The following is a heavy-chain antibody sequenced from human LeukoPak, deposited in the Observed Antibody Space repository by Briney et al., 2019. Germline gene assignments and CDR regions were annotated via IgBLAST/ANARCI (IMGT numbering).Heavy chain of an antibody. J-gene: IGHJ6*02. D-gene: IGHD6-13*01. V-gene: IGHV3-11*01. Sequence: GGSLRLSCAASGFTFSDYYMSWIRQAPGKGLEWVSYISSTGRTIFDADSVKGRFTISRDNAKNSLYLQMNSLRAEDTAVYYCARGTVAAAYGLDVWGQGTTVTVSS. CDR2: ISSTGRTI. CDR1: GFTFSDYY. CDR3: ARGTVAAAYGLDV.